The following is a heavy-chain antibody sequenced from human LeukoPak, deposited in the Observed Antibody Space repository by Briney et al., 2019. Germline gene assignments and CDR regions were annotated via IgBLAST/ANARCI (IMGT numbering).Heavy chain of an antibody. Sequence: GASVKVSCKASGGTFSSNTISWVRQAPGQGLEWMGRIIPILGIANYAQKFQGRVTITADKSTSTAYMELSSLRSEDTAVYYCARDPLYDSSGYYYYYYGMDVWGQGTTVNVSS. D-gene: IGHD3-22*01. CDR2: IIPILGIA. J-gene: IGHJ6*02. CDR1: GGTFSSNT. V-gene: IGHV1-69*04. CDR3: ARDPLYDSSGYYYYYYGMDV.